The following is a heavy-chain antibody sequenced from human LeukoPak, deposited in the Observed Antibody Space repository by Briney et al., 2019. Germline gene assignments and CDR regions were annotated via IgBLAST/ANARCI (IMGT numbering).Heavy chain of an antibody. J-gene: IGHJ4*02. Sequence: GGSLRLSCAASGFTFVSYAMSWVRQAPGKGLEWVSGISWNSGSIGYADSVKGRFTISRDNAKNSLYLQMNSLRAEDTALYYCAKDTTPYYYDSSGYYSSWGQGTLVTVSS. CDR1: GFTFVSYA. CDR2: ISWNSGSI. D-gene: IGHD3-22*01. V-gene: IGHV3-9*01. CDR3: AKDTTPYYYDSSGYYSS.